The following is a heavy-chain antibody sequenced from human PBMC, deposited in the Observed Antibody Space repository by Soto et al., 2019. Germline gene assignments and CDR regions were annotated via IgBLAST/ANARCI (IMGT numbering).Heavy chain of an antibody. Sequence: GGSLRLSCAASGFTFSSYGMHWVRQAPGRGLEWVAVISYDGSNKYYADSVKGRFTISRDNSKNTLYLQMNSLRAEDTAVYYCAKVGEMATIYYYGMDVWGQGTTVTVSS. CDR2: ISYDGSNK. D-gene: IGHD5-12*01. CDR3: AKVGEMATIYYYGMDV. CDR1: GFTFSSYG. V-gene: IGHV3-30*18. J-gene: IGHJ6*02.